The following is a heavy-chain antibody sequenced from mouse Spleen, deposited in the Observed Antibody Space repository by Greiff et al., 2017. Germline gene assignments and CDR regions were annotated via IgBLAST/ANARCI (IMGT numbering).Heavy chain of an antibody. CDR1: GFTFSSYS. CDR3: ARMCDGYWYFDV. J-gene: IGHJ1*01. D-gene: IGHD2-3*01. V-gene: IGHV5-9-4*01. CDR2: ISSGGSYT. Sequence: EVQRVESGGGLVKPGGSLKLSCAASGFTFSSYSMSWVRQSPEKRLVWVAEISSGGSYTFYPDTVTGRFTISRDNAKNTLYLEMSRRRSEDTAMYYYARMCDGYWYFDVWGAGTTVTVSS.